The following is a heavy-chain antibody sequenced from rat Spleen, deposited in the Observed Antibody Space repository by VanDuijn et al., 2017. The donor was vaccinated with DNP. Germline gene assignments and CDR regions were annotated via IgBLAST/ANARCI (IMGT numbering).Heavy chain of an antibody. D-gene: IGHD1-11*01. J-gene: IGHJ2*01. Sequence: EVQLVESGGGLVQPGKSLKLSCAASGFTFSDYNMAWVRQAPKKGLEWVATISYDGSSTYYRDSVKGRFTISRDNAKSTLYLQMDSLRSEDTATYYCARNYGGYRDYFDYWGQGVMVTVSS. V-gene: IGHV5-7*01. CDR2: ISYDGSST. CDR1: GFTFSDYN. CDR3: ARNYGGYRDYFDY.